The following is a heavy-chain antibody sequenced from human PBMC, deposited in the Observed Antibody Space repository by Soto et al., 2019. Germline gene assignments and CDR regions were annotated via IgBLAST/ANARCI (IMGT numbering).Heavy chain of an antibody. J-gene: IGHJ6*02. CDR1: GFTFATYH. D-gene: IGHD5-18*01. CDR3: ARDGLRGYNMDV. V-gene: IGHV3-48*02. Sequence: GGSLRLSCAASGFTFATYHMDWVRQAPGKGLEWVSYISSGDEVIYYADSVKGRFTIARDNAKNSLYLQMNSLTDEDTAVYYCARDGLRGYNMDVWGQGTTVTVSS. CDR2: ISSGDEVI.